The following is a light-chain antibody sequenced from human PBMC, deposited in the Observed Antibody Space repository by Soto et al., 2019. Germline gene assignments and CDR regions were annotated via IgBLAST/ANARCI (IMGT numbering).Light chain of an antibody. J-gene: IGKJ5*01. CDR2: GAS. CDR1: QRVSSN. V-gene: IGKV3-15*01. Sequence: EIVMTQSPATLSVSPGERATLSCRASQRVSSNLAWYQQKPGQAPRLLIYGASTRATGNPATFGDSGSGTEFTLNIASLQSEDHAVSYCQQYNNWPPHVTFDQGTRLEIK. CDR3: QQYNNWPPHVT.